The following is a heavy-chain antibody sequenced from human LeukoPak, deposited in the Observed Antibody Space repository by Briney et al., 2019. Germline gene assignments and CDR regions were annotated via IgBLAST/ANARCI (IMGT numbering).Heavy chain of an antibody. Sequence: GGSLRLSCAASGFTFSSYAMSWVRQAPGKGLEWVSAISSGGGSAYYADSVKGRFTISRDNSKNTLYLQMNSLRAEDTAVYYCAKGSRNSGWLDWGQGTLATVSS. D-gene: IGHD6-19*01. CDR1: GFTFSSYA. J-gene: IGHJ4*02. CDR2: ISSGGGSA. V-gene: IGHV3-23*01. CDR3: AKGSRNSGWLD.